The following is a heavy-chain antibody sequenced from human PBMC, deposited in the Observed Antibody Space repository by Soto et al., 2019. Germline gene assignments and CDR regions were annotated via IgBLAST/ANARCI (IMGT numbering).Heavy chain of an antibody. CDR1: GFTFSSYA. J-gene: IGHJ5*02. Sequence: QVQLVESGGGVVQPGRSLRLSCAASGFTFSSYAMHWVRQAPGKGLEWVAVISYDGGNKYYADSVKGRFTISRDNSKNPLYLQMNSQGAEDTAMYYCARAQFQWIGEFYNWFDPWGQGRLVAV. CDR2: ISYDGGNK. D-gene: IGHD3-10*01. CDR3: ARAQFQWIGEFYNWFDP. V-gene: IGHV3-30-3*01.